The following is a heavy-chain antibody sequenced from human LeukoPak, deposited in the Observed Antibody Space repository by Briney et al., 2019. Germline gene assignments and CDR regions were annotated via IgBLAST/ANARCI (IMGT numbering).Heavy chain of an antibody. Sequence: SETLSLTCAVYGWSFSDDHWSWIRQPPGKGLEWVGEINHGGSTNYNPSLKSRVAISVHTSKNQFSLNMSYLTDADTDVYYCPREPDCSRTSRQGWLDRWGQGTLVTVSS. CDR1: GWSFSDDH. V-gene: IGHV4-34*01. CDR2: INHGGST. D-gene: IGHD2-2*01. CDR3: PREPDCSRTSRQGWLDR. J-gene: IGHJ5*02.